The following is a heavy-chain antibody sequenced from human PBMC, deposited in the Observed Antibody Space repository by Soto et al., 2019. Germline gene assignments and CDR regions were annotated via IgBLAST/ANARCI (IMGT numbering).Heavy chain of an antibody. CDR3: AGDYDIPYGMDV. V-gene: IGHV1-69*13. Sequence: APVNGACKGSGGTFSSYAISWVRQAPGQGLEWMGGIIPIFGTANYAQKFQGRVTITADESTSTAYMELSSLRSEDTAVYYCAGDYDIPYGMDVWGQGTTVTVSS. CDR2: IIPIFGTA. CDR1: GGTFSSYA. D-gene: IGHD3-9*01. J-gene: IGHJ6*02.